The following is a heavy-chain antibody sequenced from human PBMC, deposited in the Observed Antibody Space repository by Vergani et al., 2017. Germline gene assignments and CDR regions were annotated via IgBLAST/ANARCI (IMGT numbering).Heavy chain of an antibody. J-gene: IGHJ5*02. CDR3: ARDVAVVVPAAVAGGGWFDP. CDR1: GGTFSSYA. V-gene: IGHV1-69*12. Sequence: QVQLVQSGAEVKKPGSSVKVSCKASGGTFSSYAISWVRQAPGQGLEWMGGIIPIFGTANYAQKFQGRVTITADDSTSTAYMDLSSLRSEDTAVYYCARDVAVVVPAAVAGGGWFDPWGQGTLVTVSS. CDR2: IIPIFGTA. D-gene: IGHD2-2*01.